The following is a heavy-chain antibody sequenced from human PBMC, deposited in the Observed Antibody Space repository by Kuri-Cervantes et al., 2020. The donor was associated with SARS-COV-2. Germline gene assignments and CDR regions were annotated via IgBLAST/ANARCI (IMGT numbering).Heavy chain of an antibody. V-gene: IGHV3-30-3*01. Sequence: AGSLRLSCAASGFTFNRFSIQWVRHAPGKGLEWVAVVSYDGSNKYYADSVKGRFTISRDNSKNTLYLQMNSLRAEDTAMYYCARSYSGSYLTPFDYWGQGTLVTVSS. J-gene: IGHJ4*02. CDR2: VSYDGSNK. CDR3: ARSYSGSYLTPFDY. D-gene: IGHD1-26*01. CDR1: GFTFNRFS.